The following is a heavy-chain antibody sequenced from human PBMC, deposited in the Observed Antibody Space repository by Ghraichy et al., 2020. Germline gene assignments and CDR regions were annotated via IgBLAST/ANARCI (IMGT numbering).Heavy chain of an antibody. CDR2: ISGSGTNT. Sequence: GGSLRLSCAASGFTFSNHAMSWVRQAPGKGLEWVSGISGSGTNTYYGDSVKGRFTISRDNSKNTLYLQMDSLRAEDTAIYYCAKDNIAVSPCYFDSWGQGTLVTVSS. CDR1: GFTFSNHA. D-gene: IGHD6-19*01. CDR3: AKDNIAVSPCYFDS. J-gene: IGHJ4*02. V-gene: IGHV3-23*01.